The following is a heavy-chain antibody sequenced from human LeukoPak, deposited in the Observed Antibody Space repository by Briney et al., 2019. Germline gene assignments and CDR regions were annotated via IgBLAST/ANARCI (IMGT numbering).Heavy chain of an antibody. CDR2: MNPNSGNT. J-gene: IGHJ6*03. D-gene: IGHD6-13*01. CDR1: GYTFTSYD. V-gene: IGHV1-8*03. CDR3: ARVWEQQLVGYYYYYMDV. Sequence: ASVKVSCKASGYTFTSYDINWVRQATGQGLEWMGWMNPNSGNTGYAQKFQGRVTITRNTSISTAYMELSSLRSEDTAVYYCARVWEQQLVGYYYYYMDVWGKGTTVTVSS.